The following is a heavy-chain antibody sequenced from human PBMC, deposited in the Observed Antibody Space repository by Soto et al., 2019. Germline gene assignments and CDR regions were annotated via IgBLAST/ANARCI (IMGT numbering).Heavy chain of an antibody. CDR1: GYTFTSYA. J-gene: IGHJ6*02. Sequence: ASVKVSCTASGYTFTSYAMHWVRQAPGQRLEWMGWINAGNGNTKYSQKFQGRVTITRDTSASTAYMELSSLRSEDTAVYYCARATSGYCISTSCYNDYYYYGMDVWGQGTTVTVSS. CDR3: ARATSGYCISTSCYNDYYYYGMDV. V-gene: IGHV1-3*01. D-gene: IGHD2-2*02. CDR2: INAGNGNT.